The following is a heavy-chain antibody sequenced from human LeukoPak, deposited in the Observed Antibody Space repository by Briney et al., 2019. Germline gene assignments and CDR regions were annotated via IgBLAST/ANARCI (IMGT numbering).Heavy chain of an antibody. D-gene: IGHD6-19*01. CDR1: GFTFSSYG. V-gene: IGHV3-30*03. CDR3: ARYGVGRGWYYAFDI. CDR2: ISYDGSNT. Sequence: GGSLRLSCAASGFTFSSYGMHWVRQAPGKGLEWVAVISYDGSNTYYADSVKGRFTISRDNSKNTLYLQMNSLRAEDTAMYYCARYGVGRGWYYAFDIWGQGTMATVSS. J-gene: IGHJ3*02.